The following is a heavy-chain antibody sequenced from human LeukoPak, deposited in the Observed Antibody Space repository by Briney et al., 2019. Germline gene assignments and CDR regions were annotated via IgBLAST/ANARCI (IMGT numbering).Heavy chain of an antibody. V-gene: IGHV3-21*01. CDR3: ARTYDSSGYLYYFDY. CDR2: ISSSSSYI. Sequence: PGGSLRLSCAASGFTFSSYTMNWVRQAPGKGLEWVSSISSSSSYIYYADSVKGRFTISRDNAKNSLYLQMNSLRAEDTAVYYCARTYDSSGYLYYFDYWGQGTLVTVSS. D-gene: IGHD3-22*01. CDR1: GFTFSSYT. J-gene: IGHJ4*02.